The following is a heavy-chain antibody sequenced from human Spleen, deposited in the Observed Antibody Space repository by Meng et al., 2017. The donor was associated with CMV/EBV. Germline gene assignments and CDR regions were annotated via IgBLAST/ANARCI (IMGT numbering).Heavy chain of an antibody. CDR2: MSYDGSNK. CDR1: RFTFSSYA. D-gene: IGHD2-2*01. J-gene: IGHJ4*02. V-gene: IGHV3-30-3*01. CDR3: ASTGAGYCSSITCPPAY. Sequence: GGSLKISCAASRFTFSSYAMHWVRQAPGKGLEWVAAMSYDGSNKYYADSMKGRFTISRDNSKNTLYLQMNSLRTEDTAVYYCASTGAGYCSSITCPPAYWGQGTLVTVSS.